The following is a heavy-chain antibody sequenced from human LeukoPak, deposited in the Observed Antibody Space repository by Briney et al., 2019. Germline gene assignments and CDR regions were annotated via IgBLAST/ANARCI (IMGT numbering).Heavy chain of an antibody. CDR3: SREINDILTGYSFDY. CDR2: ISSGSTYI. V-gene: IGHV3-21*01. J-gene: IGHJ4*02. D-gene: IGHD3-9*01. CDR1: GFTFSTYS. Sequence: PGGSLRLSCAASGFTFSTYSMNWVRQAPGKGLEWVSSISSGSTYIYYADSVKGRFTISRDNAKSSLYLQMNSLRAEDTAVYYCSREINDILTGYSFDYWGQGTLVTVSS.